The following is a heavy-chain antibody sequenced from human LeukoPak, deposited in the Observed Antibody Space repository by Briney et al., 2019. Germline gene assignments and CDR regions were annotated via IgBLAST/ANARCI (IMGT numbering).Heavy chain of an antibody. Sequence: SETLSLTCTVSGGSISSGDYYWSWIRQHPGKGLEWIGYIYYSGSTYYNPSLKSRVTISVDTSKNQFSLKVNSVTAADTAVYYCARGGGGIVVVPAAIAFDIWGQGTMVTASS. CDR2: IYYSGST. V-gene: IGHV4-31*03. CDR3: ARGGGGIVVVPAAIAFDI. J-gene: IGHJ3*02. CDR1: GGSISSGDYY. D-gene: IGHD2-2*01.